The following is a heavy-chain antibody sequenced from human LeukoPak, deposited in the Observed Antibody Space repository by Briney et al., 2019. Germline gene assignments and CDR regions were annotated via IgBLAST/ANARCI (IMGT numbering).Heavy chain of an antibody. CDR1: GFTFSSYS. J-gene: IGHJ6*04. D-gene: IGHD3-10*01. Sequence: GGSLRLSCAASGFTFSSYSMNWVRQAPGKGLEWVSSISSSSSYIYYADSGKGRFTISRDNAKNSLYLQMNSLRAEDTAVYYCARGAMVRGAPLYYYYYGMDVWGKGTTVTVSS. CDR3: ARGAMVRGAPLYYYYYGMDV. CDR2: ISSSSSYI. V-gene: IGHV3-21*01.